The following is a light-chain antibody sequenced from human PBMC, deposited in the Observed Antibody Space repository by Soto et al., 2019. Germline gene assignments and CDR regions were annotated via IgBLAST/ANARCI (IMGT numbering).Light chain of an antibody. CDR2: SNN. CDR1: SSNIGINT. Sequence: QSVLTQPPSASGTPGQRVTISCSGSSSNIGINTVNWYQQLQGAAPKLLIYSNNQRPSAVPDRFSGSKSATSASLTIFGLQSEDEADYSCASCNASRNRPVFGGGTKLTVL. V-gene: IGLV1-44*01. J-gene: IGLJ3*02. CDR3: ASCNASRNRPV.